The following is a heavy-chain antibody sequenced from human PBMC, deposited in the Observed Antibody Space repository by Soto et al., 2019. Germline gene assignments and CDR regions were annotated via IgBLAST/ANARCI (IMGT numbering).Heavy chain of an antibody. CDR1: GDSVSINSAG. CDR3: TGITWFRGMDV. D-gene: IGHD3-10*01. Sequence: PSQTLSLTCVISGDSVSINSAGWNLIRQSPSRGLEWLGRTYYKSKWNNDYALSVKSRITINPDTSKNQFSLHLYSVTPEDTAVYYCTGITWFRGMDVWGQGTPVTVSS. CDR2: TYYKSKWNN. V-gene: IGHV6-1*01. J-gene: IGHJ6*02.